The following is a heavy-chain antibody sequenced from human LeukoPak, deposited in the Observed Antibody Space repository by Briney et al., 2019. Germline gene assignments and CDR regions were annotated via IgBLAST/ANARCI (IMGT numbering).Heavy chain of an antibody. D-gene: IGHD3-22*01. CDR2: ISTSGRT. Sequence: GGSLRLSCADSGFTFSSYAMSWVRQAPGKGLEWVSLISTSGRTHYADSVQGRFTISRDNSKNTLSLHMNSLRAEGTAVYYCARDLDSSGYYHVVDSWGQGALVTVSS. V-gene: IGHV3-23*01. J-gene: IGHJ4*02. CDR1: GFTFSSYA. CDR3: ARDLDSSGYYHVVDS.